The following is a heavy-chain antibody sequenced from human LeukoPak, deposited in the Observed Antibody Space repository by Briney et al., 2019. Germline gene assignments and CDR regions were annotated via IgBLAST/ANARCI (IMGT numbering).Heavy chain of an antibody. CDR2: INPNSGGT. CDR3: ARDAVTTYWFDP. CDR1: GYTFTGYY. V-gene: IGHV1-2*02. Sequence: ASVKVSCKASGYTFTGYYMHWVRQAPGQGLEWMGWINPNSGGTNYAQKFQGRVTMTRDTSISTAYMELSRLRSDDTAVYYGARDAVTTYWFDPWGQGTLVTVSS. D-gene: IGHD4-11*01. J-gene: IGHJ5*02.